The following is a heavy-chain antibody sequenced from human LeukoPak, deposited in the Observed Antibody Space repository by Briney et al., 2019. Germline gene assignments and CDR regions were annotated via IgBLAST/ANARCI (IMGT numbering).Heavy chain of an antibody. CDR1: GYTFTGYY. J-gene: IGHJ4*02. V-gene: IGHV1-2*04. CDR3: ARVGQNYYGSLFDY. Sequence: ASVKVSCKASGYTFTGYYMHWVRQAPGQGLEWMGWINPNSGGTNYAQKFQGWVTMTRDTSISTAYMGLRSLTSDDTAVYFCARVGQNYYGSLFDYWGQGTLVTVSS. CDR2: INPNSGGT. D-gene: IGHD3-10*01.